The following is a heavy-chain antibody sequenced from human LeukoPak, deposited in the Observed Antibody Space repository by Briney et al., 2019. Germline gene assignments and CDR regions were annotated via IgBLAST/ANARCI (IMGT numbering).Heavy chain of an antibody. CDR1: GFTFSSYA. Sequence: PGGSLRLSCAASGFTFSSYAMSWVRQAPGEGLEWVSDISGSGGSTYYADSVKGRFTISRDNSKNTLYLQMNSLRAEDTAVYYCAKFLPTHIVVANYYFDYWGQGTLVTVSS. CDR2: ISGSGGST. V-gene: IGHV3-23*01. J-gene: IGHJ4*02. D-gene: IGHD2-21*01. CDR3: AKFLPTHIVVANYYFDY.